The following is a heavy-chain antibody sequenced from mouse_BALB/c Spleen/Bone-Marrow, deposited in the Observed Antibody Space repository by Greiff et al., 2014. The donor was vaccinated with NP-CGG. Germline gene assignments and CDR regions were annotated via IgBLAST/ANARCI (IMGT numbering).Heavy chain of an antibody. CDR1: GYVFTSYN. V-gene: IGHV1S135*01. CDR3: ASGNWAY. Sequence: EVQLQQSGPELVKPGASVKVSCRASGYVFTSYNMYWVKQSHGESLEWIGYIEPYNGGTSYNQKFKGKATLTVDKSSSTAYMYLNSLTSEDSAVYYCASGNWAYWGQGTLVTVSA. J-gene: IGHJ3*01. CDR2: IEPYNGGT. D-gene: IGHD2-1*01.